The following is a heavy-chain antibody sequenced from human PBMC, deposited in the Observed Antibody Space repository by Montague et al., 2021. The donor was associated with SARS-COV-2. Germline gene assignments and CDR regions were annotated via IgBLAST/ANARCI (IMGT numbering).Heavy chain of an antibody. D-gene: IGHD5-18*01. CDR2: VDYSGNT. CDR1: GGPISGSSDY. Sequence: SETLSLTCTVTGGPISGSSDYWGWIRQSPGKGLEWIASVDYSGNTYYSPSLKSRLTISVDTSKNQFSLKLNSVIAADTALYYCARREYSYGWGDWGQGTLVTVSS. V-gene: IGHV4-39*01. J-gene: IGHJ4*02. CDR3: ARREYSYGWGD.